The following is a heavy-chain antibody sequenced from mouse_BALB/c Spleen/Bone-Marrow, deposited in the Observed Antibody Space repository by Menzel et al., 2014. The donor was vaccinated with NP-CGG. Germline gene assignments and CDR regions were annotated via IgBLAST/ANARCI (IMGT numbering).Heavy chain of an antibody. CDR3: TRHPDAYNWDFDV. CDR1: GFTFSSYA. J-gene: IGHJ1*01. V-gene: IGHV5-9-3*01. D-gene: IGHD2-3*01. CDR2: ISSGGGYI. Sequence: EVQLQESGGGLVKPGGSLKLSCAVSGFTFSSYAMSWVRQTPEKRLEWVAAISSGGGYIYYPDNAKGRFTISRDNAQNILCLQMSSLRSEDTARYYCTRHPDAYNWDFDVWGAGTTVTVSS.